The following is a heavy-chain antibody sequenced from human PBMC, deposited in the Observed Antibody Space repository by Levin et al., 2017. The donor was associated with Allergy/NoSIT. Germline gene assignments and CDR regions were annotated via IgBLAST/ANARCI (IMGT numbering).Heavy chain of an antibody. CDR2: INHSGST. D-gene: IGHD3-10*01. V-gene: IGHV4-34*01. CDR1: GGSFSGYY. J-gene: IGHJ5*02. Sequence: PSETLSLTCAVYGGSFSGYYWSWIRQPPGKGLEWIGEINHSGSTNYNPSLKSRVTISVDTSKNQFSLKLSSVTAADTAVYYCARGKRWEFTMVRGWFDPWGQGTLVTVSS. CDR3: ARGKRWEFTMVRGWFDP.